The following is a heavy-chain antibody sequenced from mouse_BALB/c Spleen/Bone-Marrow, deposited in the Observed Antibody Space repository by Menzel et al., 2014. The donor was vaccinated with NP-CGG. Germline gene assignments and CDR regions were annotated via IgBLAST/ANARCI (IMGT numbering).Heavy chain of an antibody. Sequence: VMLVESGPGLVAPSQSLSITCTVSGLSLTSYGVHWVRQPPGKGLEWLGVIWADGSTNYNSALMSRLSISKDNSKSQVFLKMNSLQTDDTAMYYCARSHYPYYFDYWGQGTTLTVSS. CDR3: ARSHYPYYFDY. D-gene: IGHD1-2*01. CDR1: GLSLTSYG. V-gene: IGHV2-9*02. CDR2: IWADGST. J-gene: IGHJ2*01.